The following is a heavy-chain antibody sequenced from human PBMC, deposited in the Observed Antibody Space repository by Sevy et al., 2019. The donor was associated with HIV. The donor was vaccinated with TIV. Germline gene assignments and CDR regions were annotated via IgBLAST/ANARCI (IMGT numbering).Heavy chain of an antibody. V-gene: IGHV1-69*13. CDR2: IIPIFGTA. CDR3: ARVGRSSSHMDV. CDR1: GGTFSSYA. D-gene: IGHD6-6*01. J-gene: IGHJ6*02. Sequence: ASVKVSCKASGGTFSSYAISWVRQAPGQGLEWMGGIIPIFGTANYAQKFQGRVTITADESTTTAYMELSNLRSEDTAVYYCARVGRSSSHMDVWGQGTTVTVSS.